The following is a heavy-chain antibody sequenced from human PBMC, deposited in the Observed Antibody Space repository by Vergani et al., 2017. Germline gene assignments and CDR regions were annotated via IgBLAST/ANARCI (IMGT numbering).Heavy chain of an antibody. V-gene: IGHV3-23*01. Sequence: EVQLLESGGGLVQPGGSLRLSCAASGFTFSSYAMRWVRQAPGKGLEWVSAISGSGGSTYYADSVKGRFTISRDNSKNTLYLQMNSLRAEDTAVYYCAKDQGLFVVGAHYWGQGTLVTVSS. J-gene: IGHJ4*02. D-gene: IGHD1-26*01. CDR3: AKDQGLFVVGAHY. CDR2: ISGSGGST. CDR1: GFTFSSYA.